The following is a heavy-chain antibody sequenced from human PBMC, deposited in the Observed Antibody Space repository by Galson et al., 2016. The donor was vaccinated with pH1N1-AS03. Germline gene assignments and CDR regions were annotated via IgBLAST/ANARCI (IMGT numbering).Heavy chain of an antibody. J-gene: IGHJ4*02. CDR3: AKAGSARPPHMTPFDFDY. V-gene: IGHV3-23*01. Sequence: SLRLSCAASGLTFSSYVMTWVRQAPGKGLEWVSAICGSGSSLYYADSVKGRFTISRDNSKNTLYLQVNSLRAEDTAVYYCAKAGSARPPHMTPFDFDYWGQGTLVTVSS. CDR1: GLTFSSYV. D-gene: IGHD6-6*01. CDR2: ICGSGSSL.